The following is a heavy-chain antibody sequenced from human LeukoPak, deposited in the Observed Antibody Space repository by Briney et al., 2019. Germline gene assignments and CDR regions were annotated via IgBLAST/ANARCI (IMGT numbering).Heavy chain of an antibody. V-gene: IGHV4-59*12. Sequence: SETLSLTCTVSGGSISSYYWSWIRQPPGKGLEWIGYISYSGSTNYTPSLKSRLTISLDTSKRQFSLNLNSVTVADTALYYCARDYGGGWYQIDYWGQGTLVTVSS. CDR3: ARDYGGGWYQIDY. CDR2: ISYSGST. J-gene: IGHJ4*02. CDR1: GGSISSYY. D-gene: IGHD6-13*01.